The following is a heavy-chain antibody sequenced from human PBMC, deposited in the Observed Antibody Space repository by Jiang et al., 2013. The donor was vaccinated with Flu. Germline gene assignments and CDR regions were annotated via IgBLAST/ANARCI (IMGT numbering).Heavy chain of an antibody. CDR1: GFTFTSYA. D-gene: IGHD5-18*01. CDR2: INPIFGTT. CDR3: ARSSWGYTYGPFEY. V-gene: IGHV1-69*06. Sequence: GAEVKKPGASVRLSCKASGFTFTSYAMHWVRQGPGQGLEWMGGINPIFGTTDYAQKFQGRVTITADKSTSTAYMVLSSLISADTAIYYCARSSWGYTYGPFEYWGQGTLVTVSS. J-gene: IGHJ4*02.